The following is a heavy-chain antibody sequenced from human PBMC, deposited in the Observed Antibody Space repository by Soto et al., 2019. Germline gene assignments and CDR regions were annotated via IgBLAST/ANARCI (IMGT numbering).Heavy chain of an antibody. D-gene: IGHD2-2*01. CDR1: GYTFGDYP. CDR3: NREGMPTND. V-gene: IGHV3-49*04. Sequence: SLRLSCIGSGYTFGDYPVSWVRQAPGKGLEWVGFIGRKSNGATTEYGASVKGRFTISRDDSKSTAYLQMNSLKTEDTGVYYCNREGMPTNDWGQRTLVTVSS. J-gene: IGHJ4*02. CDR2: IGRKSNGATT.